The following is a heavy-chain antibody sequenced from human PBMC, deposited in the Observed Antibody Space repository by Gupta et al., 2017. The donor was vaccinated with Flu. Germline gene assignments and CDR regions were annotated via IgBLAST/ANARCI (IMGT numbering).Heavy chain of an antibody. V-gene: IGHV3-74*03. CDR3: VRELRFLEVGNPRWFDP. Sequence: EVQLVESGGGLVQPGGSLTLSCAASGFTVSSYWMHWVRQVPGKGLEWVAYLSIDEYTETYASSVTGRFTISRDNAKNHLRLQMNDLRVEDTAIYYCVRELRFLEVGNPRWFDPWGQGTLVTVSS. CDR1: GFTVSSYW. CDR2: LSIDEYTE. J-gene: IGHJ5*02. D-gene: IGHD3-3*01.